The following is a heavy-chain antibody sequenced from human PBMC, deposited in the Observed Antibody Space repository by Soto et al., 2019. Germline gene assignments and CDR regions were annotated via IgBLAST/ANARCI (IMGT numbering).Heavy chain of an antibody. CDR1: GYTFTSYY. CDR3: ARDLRPRSYYDILTGPDAFDI. J-gene: IGHJ3*02. V-gene: IGHV1-69*13. CDR2: IIPIFGTA. D-gene: IGHD3-9*01. Sequence: GASVKVSCKASGYTFTSYYMHWVRQAPGQGLEWMGGIIPIFGTANYAQKFQGRVTITADESTSTAYMELSSLRSEDTAVYYCARDLRPRSYYDILTGPDAFDIWGQGTMVTVSS.